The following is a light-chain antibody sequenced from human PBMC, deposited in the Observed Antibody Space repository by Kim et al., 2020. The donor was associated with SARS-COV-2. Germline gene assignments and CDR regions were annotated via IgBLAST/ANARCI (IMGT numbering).Light chain of an antibody. V-gene: IGKV3-15*01. CDR3: QQYDNGPPRT. CDR1: QSVSTN. CDR2: GAT. J-gene: IGKJ1*01. Sequence: EIVITHSPSPLSMSPGERASLSCRASQSVSTNIAWYQQEPGQAPRLLIYGATTRVIGIPARFSGSGSGTDFTLTISSLQSEDFAVYYCQQYDNGPPRTFGQGTKVDIK.